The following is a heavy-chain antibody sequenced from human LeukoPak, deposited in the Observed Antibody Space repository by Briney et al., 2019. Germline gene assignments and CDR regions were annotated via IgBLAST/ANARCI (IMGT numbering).Heavy chain of an antibody. CDR1: GYTFTNYW. CDR3: ARLGDSSGWYGGGY. V-gene: IGHV5-51*01. CDR2: IYPGDSDI. Sequence: GESLKISCQGSGYTFTNYWIGWVRQMPGIGLEWMGIIYPGDSDIIYSPSFQGQVTISADKSISTAFLQWSSLKASDTAMYYCARLGDSSGWYGGGYWGQGTLVTVSS. D-gene: IGHD6-19*01. J-gene: IGHJ4*02.